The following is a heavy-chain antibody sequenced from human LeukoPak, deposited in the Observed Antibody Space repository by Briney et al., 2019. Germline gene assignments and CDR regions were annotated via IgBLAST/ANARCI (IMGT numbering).Heavy chain of an antibody. CDR2: IYYSGST. Sequence: SETLSLTCTVSGGSISSYYWSWIRQPPGKGLEWIGYIYYSGSTNYNPSLKSRVTISVDTSKNQFSLKLSSVTADDTAVYYCARDTEMAPILFDYWGQGTLVTVSS. CDR3: ARDTEMAPILFDY. D-gene: IGHD5-24*01. V-gene: IGHV4-59*01. J-gene: IGHJ4*02. CDR1: GGSISSYY.